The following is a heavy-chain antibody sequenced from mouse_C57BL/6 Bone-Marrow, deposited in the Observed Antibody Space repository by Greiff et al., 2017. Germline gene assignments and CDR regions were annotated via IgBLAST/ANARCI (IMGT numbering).Heavy chain of an antibody. V-gene: IGHV1-50*01. CDR2: IDPSDSYT. D-gene: IGHD2-4*01. J-gene: IGHJ4*01. Sequence: QVQLQQSGAELVKPGASVKLSCKASGYTFTSYWMQWVKQRPGQGLEWIGEIDPSDSYTNYNQKFKGKATLTVDTSSSTAYMQLSSLTSEDSAVYYCARDYDVNYYAMDYGGQGTSVTGSS. CDR3: ARDYDVNYYAMDY. CDR1: GYTFTSYW.